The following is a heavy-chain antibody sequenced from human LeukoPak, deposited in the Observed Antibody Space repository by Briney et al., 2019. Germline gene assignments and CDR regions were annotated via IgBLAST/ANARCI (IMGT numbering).Heavy chain of an antibody. V-gene: IGHV3-7*01. D-gene: IGHD5-12*01. Sequence: GGSLRLSCEASEFTFSSNAMGWVRQAPGKGLEWVANIKEDGSIEDYVDSVKGRFTVSRDNAKNSLYLEMNSLRVEDTAVYYCVSQQVAPPWGQGTLVIVSS. CDR2: IKEDGSIE. CDR1: EFTFSSNA. CDR3: VSQQVAPP. J-gene: IGHJ5*02.